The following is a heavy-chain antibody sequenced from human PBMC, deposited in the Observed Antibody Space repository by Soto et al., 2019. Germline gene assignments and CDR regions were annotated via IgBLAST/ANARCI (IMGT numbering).Heavy chain of an antibody. V-gene: IGHV1-69*02. CDR1: GGTFSSYT. CDR2: IIPILGIA. J-gene: IGHJ3*02. CDR3: ARGVEGVGDDYIWGSYRDPDAFDI. D-gene: IGHD3-16*02. Sequence: SVKVSCKASGGTFSSYTISWVRQAPGQGLEWMGRIIPILGIANYAQKFQGRVTITADKSTSTAYMELSSLRSEDTAVYYCARGVEGVGDDYIWGSYRDPDAFDIWG.